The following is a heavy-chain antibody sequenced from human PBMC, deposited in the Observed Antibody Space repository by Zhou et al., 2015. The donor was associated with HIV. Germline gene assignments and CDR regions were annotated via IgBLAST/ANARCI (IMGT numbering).Heavy chain of an antibody. CDR2: IIPIYGTA. CDR3: ARDPGDGYNRLAFDI. CDR1: GGIFSRNA. Sequence: QVQLVQSGAEVKRPGSSVKVSCKTSGGIFSRNAISWVRQAPGQGLEWMGGIIPIYGTANYAQKFQGRVTLTADKSTSTAFMELSSLRSEDTAVYYCARDPGDGYNRLAFDIWGQGTMVTVSS. V-gene: IGHV1-69*06. D-gene: IGHD5-24*01. J-gene: IGHJ3*02.